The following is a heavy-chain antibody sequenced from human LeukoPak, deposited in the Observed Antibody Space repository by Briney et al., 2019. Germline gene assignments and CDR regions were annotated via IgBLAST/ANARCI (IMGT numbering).Heavy chain of an antibody. CDR1: GFTVSSNY. Sequence: PGGSLRLSCAASGFTVSSNYMSWVRQAPGKGLEWVANINEDGIEKYYMDSVKGRFTISRDNAKNSLFLQMDSLRAEDTAVYYCARLPRLVKYAFDIWGQGAMVTVSS. V-gene: IGHV3-7*04. CDR2: INEDGIEK. CDR3: ARLPRLVKYAFDI. J-gene: IGHJ3*02.